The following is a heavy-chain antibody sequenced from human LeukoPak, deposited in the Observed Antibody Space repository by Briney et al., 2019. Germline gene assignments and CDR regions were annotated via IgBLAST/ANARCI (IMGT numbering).Heavy chain of an antibody. V-gene: IGHV4-4*07. CDR1: GGSLSTYY. Sequence: SETLSLTCTVSGGSLSTYYWSWIRQPAGKGLEWIGRIYSSGNTHYNPSLESRVTMSVDTSKNQFSLKVTYVTAVDTAVYYCARTSATGATFFDYWGQGTLVTVSS. CDR3: ARTSATGATFFDY. J-gene: IGHJ4*02. D-gene: IGHD1-26*01. CDR2: IYSSGNT.